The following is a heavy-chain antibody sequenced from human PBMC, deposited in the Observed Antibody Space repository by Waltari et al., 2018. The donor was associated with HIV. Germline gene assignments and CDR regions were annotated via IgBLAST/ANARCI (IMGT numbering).Heavy chain of an antibody. D-gene: IGHD3-22*01. CDR3: VKDRGTFTMINEY. CDR1: GFPFSNSG. J-gene: IGHJ4*02. V-gene: IGHV3-30*18. Sequence: QVQLVESGGGVVQPGRSLRLSCAASGFPFSNSGMHWVRQAPGKGLEWVAVISYDGNNKNYADSVKGRFTISRDNSKNTLYLQMNSLRADDTALYYCVKDRGTFTMINEYWGQGTLVTVS. CDR2: ISYDGNNK.